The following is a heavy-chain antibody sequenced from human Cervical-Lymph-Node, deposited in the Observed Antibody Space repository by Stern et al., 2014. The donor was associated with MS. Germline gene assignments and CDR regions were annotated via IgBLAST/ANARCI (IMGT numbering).Heavy chain of an antibody. V-gene: IGHV1-46*01. J-gene: IGHJ4*02. CDR1: GYTFTSHY. D-gene: IGHD3/OR15-3a*01. CDR3: ACGTGSKRPTGNY. CDR2: INPSGDSA. Sequence: DQLVESGAEVKKPGASVKVSCKASGYTFTSHYMHWVRQAHGQGLERVGIINPSGDSARYAQKFQGRLTMTRDTSASTVYMELSSLRSEDTAVYYCACGTGSKRPTGNYWGQGTLVTVSS.